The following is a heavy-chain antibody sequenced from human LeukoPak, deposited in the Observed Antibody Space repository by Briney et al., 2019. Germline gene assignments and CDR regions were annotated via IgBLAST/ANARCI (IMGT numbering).Heavy chain of an antibody. J-gene: IGHJ4*02. CDR2: ISAYNGNT. Sequence: ASVKVSCTASGYTFTSYGISWVRQAPGQGLEWMGWISAYNGNTNYAQKLQGRVTMTTDTSTSTAYMELRSLRSDDTAVYYCARVPTRYNWNDGSFDYWGQGTLVTVSS. D-gene: IGHD1-1*01. V-gene: IGHV1-18*01. CDR1: GYTFTSYG. CDR3: ARVPTRYNWNDGSFDY.